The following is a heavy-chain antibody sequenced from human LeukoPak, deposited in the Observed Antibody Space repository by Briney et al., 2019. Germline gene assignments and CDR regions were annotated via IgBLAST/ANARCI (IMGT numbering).Heavy chain of an antibody. Sequence: GGSLRLSCAASGFTFSSYEMKWVRQAPGKGLEWVSYISSSGSTIYYADSVKGRFTISRDNAKNSLYLQMNSLRAEDTAVYYCARFQRFLEWLFSYDAFDIWGQGTMVTVSS. CDR3: ARFQRFLEWLFSYDAFDI. V-gene: IGHV3-48*03. J-gene: IGHJ3*02. CDR1: GFTFSSYE. D-gene: IGHD3-3*01. CDR2: ISSSGSTI.